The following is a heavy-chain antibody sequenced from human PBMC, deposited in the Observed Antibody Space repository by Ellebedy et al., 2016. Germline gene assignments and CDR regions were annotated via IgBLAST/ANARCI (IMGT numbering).Heavy chain of an antibody. CDR3: ARDLTADYDFWRGMAFDI. J-gene: IGHJ3*02. Sequence: SETLSLXXTVSGGSISSYYWSWIRQPAGKGLEWIGRIYTSGSTNYNPSLKSRVTMSVDTSKNQFSLKLSSVTAADTAVYYCARDLTADYDFWRGMAFDIWGQGTMVTVSS. V-gene: IGHV4-4*07. D-gene: IGHD3-3*01. CDR2: IYTSGST. CDR1: GGSISSYY.